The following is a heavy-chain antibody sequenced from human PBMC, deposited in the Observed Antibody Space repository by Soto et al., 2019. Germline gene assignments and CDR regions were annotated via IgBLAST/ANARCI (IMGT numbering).Heavy chain of an antibody. CDR3: ARGGSGWNFDY. Sequence: SETLSLTCTVSGGSISSSSYYWSWIRQPPGKGLEWIGEINHSGSTNYNPSLKSRVTISVDTSKNQFSLKLSSVTAADTAVYYCARGGSGWNFDYWGQGTLVTVSS. CDR1: GGSISSSSYY. V-gene: IGHV4-39*07. CDR2: INHSGST. J-gene: IGHJ4*02. D-gene: IGHD6-19*01.